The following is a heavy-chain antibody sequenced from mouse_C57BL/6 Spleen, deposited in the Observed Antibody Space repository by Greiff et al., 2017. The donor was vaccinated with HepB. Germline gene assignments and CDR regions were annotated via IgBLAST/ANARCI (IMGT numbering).Heavy chain of an antibody. D-gene: IGHD2-1*01. J-gene: IGHJ4*01. CDR2: INPNNGGT. V-gene: IGHV1-26*01. CDR1: GYTFTDYY. Sequence: EVQLQQSGPELVKPGASVKISCKASGYTFTDYYMNWVKQSHGKSLEWIGDINPNNGGTSYNQKFKGKATLTVDKSSSTAYMELRSLTSEDSAVYYCARTLYGTLGPYYYAMDYWGQGTSVTVSS. CDR3: ARTLYGTLGPYYYAMDY.